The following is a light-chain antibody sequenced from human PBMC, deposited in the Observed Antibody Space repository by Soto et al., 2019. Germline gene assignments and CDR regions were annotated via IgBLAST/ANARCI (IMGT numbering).Light chain of an antibody. J-gene: IGKJ2*01. CDR2: GAS. CDR1: QSVSSSS. V-gene: IGKV3-20*01. CDR3: QQYGHSPYT. Sequence: EIVLTQSPGTLSFSPGERATLSCRASQSVSSSSLAWYQQKPGQAPRRLIYGASNRATGIPDRFSGSGSGTDFTLTISRLEPEDVAVYYCQQYGHSPYTFGQGTRLEI.